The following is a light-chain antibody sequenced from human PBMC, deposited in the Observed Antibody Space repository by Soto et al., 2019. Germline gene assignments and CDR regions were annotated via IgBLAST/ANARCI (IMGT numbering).Light chain of an antibody. CDR2: DVS. CDR3: SSYSMGGTDV. J-gene: IGLJ2*01. V-gene: IGLV2-14*03. CDR1: STDVGGYNY. Sequence: QSVLTQPASVSGSPGQSITISCTGTSTDVGGYNYVSWFQHLPGKAPRLIIYDVSYRLSGASHRFSGSRSGNTASLTISGLQAEDEADYYCSSYSMGGTDVFGGGTKLTVL.